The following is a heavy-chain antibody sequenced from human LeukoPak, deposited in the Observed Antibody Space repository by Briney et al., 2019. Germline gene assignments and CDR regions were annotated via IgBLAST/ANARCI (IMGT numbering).Heavy chain of an antibody. J-gene: IGHJ5*02. V-gene: IGHV4-38-2*02. CDR1: GYSISSGYY. CDR3: ARIVRYSGSKGLTGWFDP. Sequence: PSETLSLTCTVSGYSISSGYYWGWIRQPPGKGLEWIGSIYHSGSTYYNPSLKSRVTISVDTSKNQFSLKLSSVTAADTAVYYCARIVRYSGSKGLTGWFDPWGQGTLVTVSS. D-gene: IGHD1-26*01. CDR2: IYHSGST.